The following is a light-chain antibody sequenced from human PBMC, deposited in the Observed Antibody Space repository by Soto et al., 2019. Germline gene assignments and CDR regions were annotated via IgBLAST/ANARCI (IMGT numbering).Light chain of an antibody. CDR3: QQYNSYPT. J-gene: IGKJ4*02. CDR2: KVS. V-gene: IGKV1-5*03. CDR1: QSISSW. Sequence: DIQMTQSPSTLSASVGDRVTITCRASQSISSWLAWYQQKPGKAPKLLIYKVSTLESRVPSRFSGSGSGTEFTITISGLQPDDFASYYWQQYNSYPTFGGGTKVEIK.